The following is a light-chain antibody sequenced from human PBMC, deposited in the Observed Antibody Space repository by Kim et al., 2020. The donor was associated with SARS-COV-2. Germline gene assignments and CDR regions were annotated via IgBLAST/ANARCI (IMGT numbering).Light chain of an antibody. V-gene: IGKV3-20*01. J-gene: IGKJ1*01. Sequence: SPGERATLSCRARQSVSSSYLAWYQQKPGQAPRLLIYGASSRATGVPDRFSGSGSGTDFTLTITRLEPEDFAVYYCQQYGNSPHTFGQGTKVDIK. CDR1: QSVSSSY. CDR2: GAS. CDR3: QQYGNSPHT.